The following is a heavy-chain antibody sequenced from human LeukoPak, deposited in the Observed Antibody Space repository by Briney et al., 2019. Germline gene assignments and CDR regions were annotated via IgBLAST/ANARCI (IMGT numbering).Heavy chain of an antibody. Sequence: PSETLSLTCTVSGGSISSSSYYWGWIRQPPGKGLEWIGSIYYSGSTYYNPSLKSRVTISVDTSKNQFSLKLSSVTAADTAVYYCARAPSFIVGATSQFDYWGQGTLVTVSS. CDR1: GGSISSSSYY. CDR2: IYYSGST. D-gene: IGHD1-26*01. CDR3: ARAPSFIVGATSQFDY. J-gene: IGHJ4*02. V-gene: IGHV4-39*07.